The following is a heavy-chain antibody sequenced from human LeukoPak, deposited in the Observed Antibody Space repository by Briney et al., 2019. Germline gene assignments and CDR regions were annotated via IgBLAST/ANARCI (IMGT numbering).Heavy chain of an antibody. D-gene: IGHD6-13*01. J-gene: IGHJ4*02. Sequence: GGSLRLSCAASGFTFSSYGMHWVRQAPGKGLEWVAVISYDGSNKYYADSVKGRFTISRDNSKNTLYLQMNSLRAEDTAVYYCARVSESSGIAAAGTGFDYWGQGTLVTVSS. CDR2: ISYDGSNK. CDR3: ARVSESSGIAAAGTGFDY. CDR1: GFTFSSYG. V-gene: IGHV3-30*03.